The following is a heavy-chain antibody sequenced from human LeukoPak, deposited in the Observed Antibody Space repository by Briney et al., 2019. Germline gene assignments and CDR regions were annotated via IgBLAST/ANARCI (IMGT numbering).Heavy chain of an antibody. CDR3: AMGFSDDYYDSSGYPPGIQH. V-gene: IGHV4-61*08. J-gene: IGHJ1*01. CDR2: IYYSGST. D-gene: IGHD3-22*01. CDR1: GGSISSGGYY. Sequence: SQTLSLTCTVSGGSISSGGYYWSWIRQPPGKGLEWIGYIYYSGSTNYNPSLKSRVTISVDTSKNQFSLKLSSVTAPDTAVYYCAMGFSDDYYDSSGYPPGIQHWGQGTLVTVSS.